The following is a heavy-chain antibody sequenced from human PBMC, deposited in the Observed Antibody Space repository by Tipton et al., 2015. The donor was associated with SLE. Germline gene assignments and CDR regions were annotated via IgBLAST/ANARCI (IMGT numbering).Heavy chain of an antibody. J-gene: IGHJ6*03. CDR2: ISGGGGST. V-gene: IGHV3-23*01. D-gene: IGHD6-19*01. CDR3: TRGGALYSSGGVYMDV. Sequence: SLRLSCAASGFTVSSNYMSWVRQAPGKGLEWVSAISGGGGSTYYADSVKGRFTISRDNSKNTLYLQMNSLRAEDTAVYYCTRGGALYSSGGVYMDVWGKGTTVTVSS. CDR1: GFTVSSNY.